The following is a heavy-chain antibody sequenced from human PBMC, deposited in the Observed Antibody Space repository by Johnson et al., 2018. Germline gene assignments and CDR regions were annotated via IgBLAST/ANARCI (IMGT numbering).Heavy chain of an antibody. D-gene: IGHD3-22*01. CDR3: AFNVDSSGYSYYYYYMDV. CDR2: IIPILGIA. J-gene: IGHJ6*03. Sequence: QVQLQESGAEVKKXGSSXKVXCKASGGTFSSYTISWVRQAPGQGLEWMGRIIPILGIANYAQKFQGRVTITADKSTSTAYMELSSLRSEDTAVYYCAFNVDSSGYSYYYYYMDVWGKGTTVTVSS. CDR1: GGTFSSYT. V-gene: IGHV1-69*09.